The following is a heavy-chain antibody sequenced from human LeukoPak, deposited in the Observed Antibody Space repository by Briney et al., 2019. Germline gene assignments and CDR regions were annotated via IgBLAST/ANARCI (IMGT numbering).Heavy chain of an antibody. D-gene: IGHD3-22*01. CDR1: GFTFSGYG. V-gene: IGHV3-30*03. Sequence: GGSLRLSCTASGFTFSGYGMHWVRQAPGKGLEWVAVISNDGNNKYYADSVKGRFTISRDNSRNTVYMEMNSLRAEDTAVYYCARSYTNYYDSSGYYYNYGMDVWGQGTTVTVSS. CDR3: ARSYTNYYDSSGYYYNYGMDV. CDR2: ISNDGNNK. J-gene: IGHJ6*02.